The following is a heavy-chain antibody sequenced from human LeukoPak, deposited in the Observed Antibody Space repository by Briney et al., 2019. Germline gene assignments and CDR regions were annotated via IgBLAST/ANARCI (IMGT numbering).Heavy chain of an antibody. CDR3: ARDEVVPAATNYYYYYGMDV. Sequence: GGSLRLSCAASGFTFSSYSMNWVRQAPGKGLEWVSSTSSSSSYIYYADSVKGRFTISRDNAKNSLYLQMNSLRAEDTAVYYCARDEVVPAATNYYYYYGMDVWGKGTTVTVSS. D-gene: IGHD2-2*01. J-gene: IGHJ6*04. CDR2: TSSSSSYI. V-gene: IGHV3-21*01. CDR1: GFTFSSYS.